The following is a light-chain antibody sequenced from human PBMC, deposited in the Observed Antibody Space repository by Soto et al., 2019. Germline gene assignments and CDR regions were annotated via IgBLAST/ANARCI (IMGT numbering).Light chain of an antibody. J-gene: IGLJ3*02. CDR1: TSNIGNNP. Sequence: QSVLTQPPSASETPGQRVTFSCSGGTSNIGNNPVNWYQQVPGTAPRLLIYNSNERPSGVPDRFSGSRSGTSASLAISGLQSEDEADYYCAAWDDSLNAWLFGGGTKVTVL. CDR3: AAWDDSLNAWL. CDR2: NSN. V-gene: IGLV1-44*01.